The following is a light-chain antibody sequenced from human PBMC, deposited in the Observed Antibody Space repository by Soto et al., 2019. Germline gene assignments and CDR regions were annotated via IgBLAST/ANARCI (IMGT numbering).Light chain of an antibody. J-gene: IGLJ1*01. Sequence: QSVLTQAASVSGPPGQSITISCTGTSSDVGGYNYVSWYQQFPGKVPKLLIYNVSNRPSGVSKRFSGSKSGNTASLTISGPQAEGAADYFCTSSTSGSLYVFGNGTKVTVL. CDR1: SSDVGGYNY. V-gene: IGLV2-14*01. CDR2: NVS. CDR3: TSSTSGSLYV.